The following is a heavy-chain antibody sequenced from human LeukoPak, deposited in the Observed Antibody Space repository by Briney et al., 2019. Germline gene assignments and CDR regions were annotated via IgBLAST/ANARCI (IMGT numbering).Heavy chain of an antibody. Sequence: GRSLRLSCAASGFSFTSYAMHWVRQAPGKGLEWVPAISNNGGYTYYADSVQGRFTISRDNSKSTLCLQMSSLRAEDTAVYYCAKQLGYCSDGSCYFPYWGQGTLVTVSS. V-gene: IGHV3-23*01. CDR3: AKQLGYCSDGSCYFPY. CDR1: GFSFTSYA. D-gene: IGHD2-15*01. J-gene: IGHJ4*02. CDR2: ISNNGGYT.